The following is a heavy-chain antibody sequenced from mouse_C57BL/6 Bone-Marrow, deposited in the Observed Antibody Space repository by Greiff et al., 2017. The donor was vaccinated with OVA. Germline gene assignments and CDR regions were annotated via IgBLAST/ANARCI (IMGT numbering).Heavy chain of an antibody. Sequence: EVQLQQSGPELVKPGASVKISCKASGYTFTDYYMNWVKQSHGKSLEWIGDINPNNGGTSYNQKFKGKATLTVDKSSSTAYMELRSLTSEDSAVYYCASDLWRHYYAMDDWGQGTSVTVSS. CDR3: ASDLWRHYYAMDD. CDR1: GYTFTDYY. V-gene: IGHV1-26*01. J-gene: IGHJ4*01. D-gene: IGHD1-1*02. CDR2: INPNNGGT.